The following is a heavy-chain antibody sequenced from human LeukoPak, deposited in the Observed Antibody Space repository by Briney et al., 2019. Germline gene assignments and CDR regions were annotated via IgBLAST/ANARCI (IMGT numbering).Heavy chain of an antibody. CDR1: GYTFTGYD. D-gene: IGHD6-13*01. J-gene: IGHJ6*03. Sequence: ASVKVSCKASGYTFTGYDINWVRQATGQGLEWMGWMNPNSGNTGYAQKFQGRVTMTRNTSISTAYMELSSLRSEDTAVYYCARALYSSSWFYYYYYYMDVWGKGTTVTVSS. CDR2: MNPNSGNT. V-gene: IGHV1-8*01. CDR3: ARALYSSSWFYYYYYYMDV.